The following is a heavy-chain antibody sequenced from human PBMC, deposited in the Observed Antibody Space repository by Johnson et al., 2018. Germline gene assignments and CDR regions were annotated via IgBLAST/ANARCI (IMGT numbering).Heavy chain of an antibody. Sequence: VQLLESGGGLVKPGGSLRLSCAASGFTFSSYGMHWVRQAPGKGLELVSVISSGGSPYYADSLKGRFTISRDNSKNTLDLQMNSLRAEDTAVYYWESYPTKRYASLRYYYYYMDVWGKGTTVTVSS. CDR1: GFTFSSYG. V-gene: IGHV3-NL1*01. D-gene: IGHD2-2*01. J-gene: IGHJ6*03. CDR2: ISSGGSP. CDR3: ESYPTKRYASLRYYYYYMDV.